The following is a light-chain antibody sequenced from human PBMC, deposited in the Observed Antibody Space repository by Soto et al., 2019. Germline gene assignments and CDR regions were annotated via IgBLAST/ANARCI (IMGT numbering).Light chain of an antibody. CDR3: QSYDSSLSAWRV. Sequence: QSVLTQPPSVSGAPGQRVTISCTGSSSNIWAGYDVHWYQQLPGTAPKLLIYGNSNRPSGVPDRFSGSKSGTSASLAITGLQAEDEADYYCQSYDSSLSAWRVFGGGTKLTVL. V-gene: IGLV1-40*01. J-gene: IGLJ2*01. CDR1: SSNIWAGYD. CDR2: GNS.